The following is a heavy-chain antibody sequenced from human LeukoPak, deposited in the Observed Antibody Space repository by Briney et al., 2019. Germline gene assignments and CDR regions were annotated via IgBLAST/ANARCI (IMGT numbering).Heavy chain of an antibody. D-gene: IGHD3-16*02. V-gene: IGHV4-59*01. Sequence: SETLSLTRTVSGGSISSYYWSWIRQPPGKGLEWIGYIYYSGSTNYNPSLKSRVTISVDTSKNQFSLKLSSVTAADTAVYYCAREVSDYVWGSYRFFDYWGQGTLVTVSS. CDR3: AREVSDYVWGSYRFFDY. J-gene: IGHJ4*02. CDR1: GGSISSYY. CDR2: IYYSGST.